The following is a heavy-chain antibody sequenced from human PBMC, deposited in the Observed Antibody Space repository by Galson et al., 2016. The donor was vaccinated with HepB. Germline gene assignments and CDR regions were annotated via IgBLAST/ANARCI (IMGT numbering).Heavy chain of an antibody. CDR3: ARHALGSSGWHFLDC. Sequence: QSGAEVKKPGESLRISCETSGYSFTSYWITWVRQVPGKGLEWLGKTDPRDSSTNYSPSLQGHVIISSDKSISTAYLQWRSLEASDTAMYYCARHALGSSGWHFLDCWGRGTLVSVSS. J-gene: IGHJ4*02. V-gene: IGHV5-10-1*01. CDR1: GYSFTSYW. D-gene: IGHD6-19*01. CDR2: TDPRDSST.